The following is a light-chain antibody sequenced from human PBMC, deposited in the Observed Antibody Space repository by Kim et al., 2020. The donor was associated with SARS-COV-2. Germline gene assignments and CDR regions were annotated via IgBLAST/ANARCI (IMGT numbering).Light chain of an antibody. CDR1: QSVSSN. J-gene: IGKJ4*01. CDR3: QQYNNWPLT. V-gene: IGKV3-15*01. Sequence: EIVMTQSPATLSVSPGERVTLSCRASQSVSSNLAWYQQKPGQAPRLLIFGASTRATGIPARFSGSGSGTEFTLTVSSLQSEDFAVYSCQQYNNWPLTFGGGTKVDI. CDR2: GAS.